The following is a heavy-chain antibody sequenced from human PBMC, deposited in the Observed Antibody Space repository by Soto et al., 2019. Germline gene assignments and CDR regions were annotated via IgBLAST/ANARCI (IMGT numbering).Heavy chain of an antibody. Sequence: EVQLVQSGAEVKKPGESLRISCKGSGYSFTSYWISWVRQMPGKGLEWMGRIDPSDSYTNYSPSFQGHVTISADKSISTAYLQWSSLKASDTAMYYCARHERIKVGWRQLRAYNWFDPWGQGTLVTVSS. CDR2: IDPSDSYT. J-gene: IGHJ5*02. CDR1: GYSFTSYW. V-gene: IGHV5-10-1*03. CDR3: ARHERIKVGWRQLRAYNWFDP. D-gene: IGHD1-1*01.